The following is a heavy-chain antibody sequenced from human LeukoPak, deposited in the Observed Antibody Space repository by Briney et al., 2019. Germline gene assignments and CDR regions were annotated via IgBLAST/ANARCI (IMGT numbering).Heavy chain of an antibody. D-gene: IGHD3-10*01. CDR3: AKDQGPRPLPFNAFDI. J-gene: IGHJ3*02. CDR1: GFTFSSYS. Sequence: PGGSLRLSCAASGFTFSSYSMNWVRQAPGKGLVWVSRINTDGSNTNYADSVKGRFTISRDNAKNTLYLQMSSLRAEDTAVYYCAKDQGPRPLPFNAFDIWGQGTMVTVSS. V-gene: IGHV3-74*01. CDR2: INTDGSNT.